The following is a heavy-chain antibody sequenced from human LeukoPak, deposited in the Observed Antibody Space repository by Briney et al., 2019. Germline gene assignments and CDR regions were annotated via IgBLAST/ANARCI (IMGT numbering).Heavy chain of an antibody. CDR1: GGSISSSSYY. Sequence: PSETLSLTCTVSGGSISSSSYYWGWIRQPPGKGLEWIGSMYYSGSTYYNPSLKSRVTISVDTSENHFSLKLSSVTAADTAVYYCARLHTWIQLPNYWGQGTLVTVSS. J-gene: IGHJ4*02. D-gene: IGHD5-18*01. CDR3: ARLHTWIQLPNY. CDR2: MYYSGST. V-gene: IGHV4-39*01.